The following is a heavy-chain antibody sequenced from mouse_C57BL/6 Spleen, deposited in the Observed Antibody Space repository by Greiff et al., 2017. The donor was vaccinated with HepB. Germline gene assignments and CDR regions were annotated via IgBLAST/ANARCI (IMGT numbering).Heavy chain of an antibody. CDR3: TRGGDVWFAY. Sequence: EVKLVESGEGLVKPGGSLKLSCAASGFTFSSYAMSWVRQTPEKRLEWVAYISSGGDYIYYADTVKGRFTISRDNARNTLYLQMSSLKSEDTAMYYCTRGGDVWFAYWGQGTLVTVSA. D-gene: IGHD2-13*01. CDR2: ISSGGDYI. CDR1: GFTFSSYA. J-gene: IGHJ3*01. V-gene: IGHV5-9-1*02.